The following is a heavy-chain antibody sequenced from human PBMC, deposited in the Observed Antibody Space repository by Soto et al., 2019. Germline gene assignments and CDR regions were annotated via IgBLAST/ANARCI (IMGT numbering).Heavy chain of an antibody. Sequence: GGSLRLSCAASGFSVSTNYMTWVRQAPGKGLEWVSVVYSSGSTYYADSVKGRFTIYRDNSKNTLYLQMNSLRAEDTATYYCARGSGSLYYFNYWGQGTLVTVSS. CDR2: VYSSGST. CDR1: GFSVSTNY. J-gene: IGHJ4*02. V-gene: IGHV3-53*01. CDR3: ARGSGSLYYFNY. D-gene: IGHD1-26*01.